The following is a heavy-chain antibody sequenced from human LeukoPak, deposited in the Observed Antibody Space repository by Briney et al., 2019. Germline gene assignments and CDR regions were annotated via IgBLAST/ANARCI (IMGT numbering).Heavy chain of an antibody. Sequence: GGSLRLSCAPSGFTFSSYSMNWVRQAPGKGLEWISYISSSSSNIYYADSVKGRFTISRDNAKNSLYLQMNSLRADDTAVYYCAGERSSSFYFDYWGQGTLVTVSS. CDR1: GFTFSSYS. CDR2: ISSSSSNI. V-gene: IGHV3-48*04. D-gene: IGHD6-13*01. J-gene: IGHJ4*02. CDR3: AGERSSSFYFDY.